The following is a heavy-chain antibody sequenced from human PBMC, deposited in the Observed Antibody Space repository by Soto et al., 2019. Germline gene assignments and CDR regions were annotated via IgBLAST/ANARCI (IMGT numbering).Heavy chain of an antibody. CDR1: GFTFSNAW. CDR2: IKSKTDGGTT. D-gene: IGHD2-2*01. Sequence: PGGSLRLSCAASGFTFSNAWMSWVRQAPGKGLEWVGRIKSKTDGGTTDYAAPVKGRFTISRDDSKNTLYLQMNSLKTEDTAVYYCTTAAVVVVPAAMVQYYYYMDVWGKGTTVTVSS. CDR3: TTAAVVVVPAAMVQYYYYMDV. J-gene: IGHJ6*03. V-gene: IGHV3-15*01.